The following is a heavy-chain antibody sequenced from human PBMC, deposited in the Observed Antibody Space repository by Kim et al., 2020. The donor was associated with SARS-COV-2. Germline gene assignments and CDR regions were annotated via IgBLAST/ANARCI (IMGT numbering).Heavy chain of an antibody. V-gene: IGHV3-30-3*01. Sequence: GGSLRLSCAASGFTFSSYAMHWVRQAPGKGLEWVAVISYDGSNKYYADSVKGRFTISRDNSKNTLYLQMNSLRAEDTAVYYCAREWGALSSGIDYWGQGTLVTVSS. CDR3: AREWGALSSGIDY. CDR2: ISYDGSNK. J-gene: IGHJ4*02. D-gene: IGHD3-22*01. CDR1: GFTFSSYA.